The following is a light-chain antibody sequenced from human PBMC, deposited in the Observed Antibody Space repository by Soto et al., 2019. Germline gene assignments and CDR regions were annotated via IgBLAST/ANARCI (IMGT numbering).Light chain of an antibody. V-gene: IGLV2-14*03. CDR2: DVS. CDR3: AAYTTRTTYG. J-gene: IGLJ1*01. CDR1: SSDVGGFNY. Sequence: QSALTQPASVSGSTGQSIAISCTGTSSDVGGFNYISWYQQHPGKAPKLLIYDVSSRPSGVSDRFSGSKSGNTASLTISGLQAEDEADYYCAAYTTRTTYGFGAGIKHTVL.